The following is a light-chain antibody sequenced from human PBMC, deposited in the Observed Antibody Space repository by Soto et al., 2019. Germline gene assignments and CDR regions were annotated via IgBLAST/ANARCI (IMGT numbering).Light chain of an antibody. CDR3: CSYAGSSTFYV. CDR1: SSDVGGYNY. CDR2: EVS. J-gene: IGLJ1*01. V-gene: IGLV2-23*02. Sequence: QSVLTQPASVSGSPGQSITISCTGTSSDVGGYNYVSWYQQHPGKAPKLMIYEVSNRPSGVSNRFSGSKSGNTASLTISGLQAEDEADYYCCSYAGSSTFYVLGTGTKVTVL.